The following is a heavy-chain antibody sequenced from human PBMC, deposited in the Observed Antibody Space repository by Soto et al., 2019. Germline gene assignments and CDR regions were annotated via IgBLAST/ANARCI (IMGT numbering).Heavy chain of an antibody. CDR3: ARDLAKGGGSAGFDY. D-gene: IGHD1-26*01. CDR2: INPKSGGT. Sequence: XVKVSWNSSGYTVTVYYMHWVRQAPGQGLEWMGWINPKSGGTMYPQKFQGRVTMTWDTSISTAYMALTRLRSDDTAVYYCARDLAKGGGSAGFDYWGQGTLVTVSS. V-gene: IGHV1-2*02. J-gene: IGHJ4*02. CDR1: GYTVTVYY.